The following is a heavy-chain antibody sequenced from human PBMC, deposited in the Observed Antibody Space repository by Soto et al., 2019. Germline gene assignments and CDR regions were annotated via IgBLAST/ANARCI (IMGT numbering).Heavy chain of an antibody. J-gene: IGHJ5*02. Sequence: SETLSLTCTVSGGSISSSSYYWGWIRQPPGKGLEWIGSIYYSGSTYYNPSLKSRVTISVDTSKNQFSLKLSSVTAADTAVYYCARPIGEGVPAAMSAYNWFDPWGQGTLVTVSS. D-gene: IGHD2-2*01. V-gene: IGHV4-39*01. CDR1: GGSISSSSYY. CDR3: ARPIGEGVPAAMSAYNWFDP. CDR2: IYYSGST.